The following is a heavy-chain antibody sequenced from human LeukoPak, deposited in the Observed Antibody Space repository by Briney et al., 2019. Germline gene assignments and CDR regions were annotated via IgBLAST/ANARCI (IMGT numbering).Heavy chain of an antibody. CDR2: ISSSGSYI. V-gene: IGHV3-21*01. CDR3: AAGMGGYDGVDY. Sequence: GGSLRLSCAASGFTFSSYSMNWVRQAPGKGLEWVSSISSSGSYIYYADSVKGRFTISRDNAKNSLYLQMNSLRAEDTAVYYCAAGMGGYDGVDYWGQGTLVTVSS. J-gene: IGHJ4*02. D-gene: IGHD3-16*01. CDR1: GFTFSSYS.